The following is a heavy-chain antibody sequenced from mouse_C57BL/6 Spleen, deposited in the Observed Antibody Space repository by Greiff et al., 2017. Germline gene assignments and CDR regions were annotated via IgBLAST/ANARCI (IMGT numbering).Heavy chain of an antibody. V-gene: IGHV1-76*01. Sequence: QVHVKQSGAELVRPGASVKLSCKASGYTFTDYYINWVKQRPGQGLEWIARIYPGSGNTYYNEKFKGKATLTAEKSSSTAYMQLSSLTSEDSAVYFCARCGYDGYYAMDYWGQGTSVTVSS. J-gene: IGHJ4*01. D-gene: IGHD2-2*01. CDR2: IYPGSGNT. CDR1: GYTFTDYY. CDR3: ARCGYDGYYAMDY.